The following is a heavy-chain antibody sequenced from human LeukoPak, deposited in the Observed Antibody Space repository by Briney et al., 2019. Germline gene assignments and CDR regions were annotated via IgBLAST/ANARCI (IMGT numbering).Heavy chain of an antibody. Sequence: ASVKVSCKASGYTFTGYYMHWVRQAPGQGLEWMGWINPNSGGTNYAQKFQGWVTMTRDTSISTAYMELSRLRSDDTAVYYCARVDRIAVAGALDYWGQGTLVTVSS. J-gene: IGHJ4*02. CDR2: INPNSGGT. D-gene: IGHD6-19*01. V-gene: IGHV1-2*04. CDR3: ARVDRIAVAGALDY. CDR1: GYTFTGYY.